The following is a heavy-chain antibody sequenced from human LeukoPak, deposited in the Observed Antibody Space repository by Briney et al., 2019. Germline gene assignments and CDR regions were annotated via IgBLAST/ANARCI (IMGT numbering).Heavy chain of an antibody. J-gene: IGHJ6*04. Sequence: GGSLRLSCAASGFSFSSYSINWVRQAPGKGLEWVSYISSSGSTIYYADSVKGRFTISRDNAKNSLYLQMNSLRAEDTAVYYCAELGITMIGGVWGKGTTVTISS. CDR3: AELGITMIGGV. CDR2: ISSSGSTI. V-gene: IGHV3-48*04. D-gene: IGHD3-10*02. CDR1: GFSFSSYS.